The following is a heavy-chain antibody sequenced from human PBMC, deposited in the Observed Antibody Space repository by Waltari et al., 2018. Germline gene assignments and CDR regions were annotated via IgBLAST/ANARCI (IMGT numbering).Heavy chain of an antibody. CDR3: ATHDTFDI. Sequence: QVLLVQSGAEVKKPGSSVKVSSRASGGTFPTYGISWVRQAPGQGLEWMGKIILVLDTADYAQKFQGRVTITADKSTDTVYMELSGLRSEDTATYYCATHDTFDIWGQGTFVRVSS. J-gene: IGHJ3*02. CDR1: GGTFPTYG. V-gene: IGHV1-69*04. CDR2: IILVLDTA. D-gene: IGHD1-1*01.